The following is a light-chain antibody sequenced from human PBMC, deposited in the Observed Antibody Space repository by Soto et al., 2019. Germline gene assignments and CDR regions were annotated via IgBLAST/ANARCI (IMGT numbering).Light chain of an antibody. V-gene: IGKV3-15*01. CDR2: GAS. J-gene: IGKJ4*01. CDR3: LQYNDWPSLT. CDR1: QSVSSR. Sequence: EIVMTQSPGTLSVSPGERATLSCRASQSVSSRLAWYQQIPGQAPRLLIYGASTRATGIPARFSATASETKFTLTISSLQSEDFAVYYCLQYNDWPSLTFGGGTKVEIK.